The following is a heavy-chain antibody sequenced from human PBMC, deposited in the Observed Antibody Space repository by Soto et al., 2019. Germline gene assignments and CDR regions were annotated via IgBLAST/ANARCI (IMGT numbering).Heavy chain of an antibody. CDR3: ARGPNYCSSTSCEPVYFDY. V-gene: IGHV4-59*01. J-gene: IGHJ4*02. D-gene: IGHD2-2*01. CDR2: ISYSGCT. CDR1: GRPIRDYY. Sequence: SETLSLTCTLSGRPIRDYYWSWIRQPPGKGLEWIGYISYSGCTNYNPSLKSRVTISVDTSKNQFSLKLSSVTAADTAVYYCARGPNYCSSTSCEPVYFDYWGQGTLVTVSS.